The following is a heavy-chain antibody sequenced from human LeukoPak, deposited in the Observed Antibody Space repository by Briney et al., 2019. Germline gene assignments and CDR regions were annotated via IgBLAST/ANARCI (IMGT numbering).Heavy chain of an antibody. Sequence: GGSLRLSCAASGFTFSSYSMNWVRQAPGKGLEWVSYISSSSSTIYYADSVKGRFTISRDNAKNSLYLQMNSLRAEDTAVYYCAKGIRYFTPYYFDYWGQGTLVTVSS. V-gene: IGHV3-48*01. CDR2: ISSSSSTI. CDR3: AKGIRYFTPYYFDY. D-gene: IGHD3-9*01. CDR1: GFTFSSYS. J-gene: IGHJ4*02.